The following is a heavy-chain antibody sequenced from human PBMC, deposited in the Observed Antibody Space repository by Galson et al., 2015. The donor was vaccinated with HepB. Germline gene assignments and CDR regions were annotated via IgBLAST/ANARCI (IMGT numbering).Heavy chain of an antibody. CDR1: GFTFTDYA. CDR3: ARDKHDLRTGYGEALDF. Sequence: SLRLSCATSGFTFTDYAMHWVRQAPGKGLEWVAVIWDGGNYAVYADSAQGRFTISKDTSRNTVYLQMNSLRDEDTAVYYCARDKHDLRTGYGEALDFWGQGTLVTVSS. J-gene: IGHJ4*02. D-gene: IGHD3/OR15-3a*01. CDR2: IWDGGNYA. V-gene: IGHV3-33*01.